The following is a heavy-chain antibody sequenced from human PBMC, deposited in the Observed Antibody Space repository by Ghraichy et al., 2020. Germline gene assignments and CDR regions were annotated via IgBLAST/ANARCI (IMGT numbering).Heavy chain of an antibody. CDR1: GFTFSSYG. CDR3: AREGAMGSFDY. V-gene: IGHV3-48*02. J-gene: IGHJ4*02. D-gene: IGHD5-18*01. CDR2: ISSSSSTT. Sequence: GGSLRLSCAASGFTFSSYGMNWVRQAPGKGLEWVSYISSSSSTTYYADSVKGRFTISRDNAKNSLYLQMNSLRDDDTAVYYCAREGAMGSFDYWGQGTLVTVSS.